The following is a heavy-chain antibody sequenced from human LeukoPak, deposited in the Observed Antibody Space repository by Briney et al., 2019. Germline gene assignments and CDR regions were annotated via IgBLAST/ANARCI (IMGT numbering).Heavy chain of an antibody. CDR3: ANREGATEAFDI. Sequence: ASVKVSCKASGYTFTSYAMHWVRQAPGQRLEWMGWINAGNGNTKYSQKFQGRVTITRDTSASTAYMELSSLRSEDTAVYYCANREGATEAFDIWGQGTMVTVSS. J-gene: IGHJ3*02. CDR2: INAGNGNT. V-gene: IGHV1-3*01. CDR1: GYTFTSYA. D-gene: IGHD1-26*01.